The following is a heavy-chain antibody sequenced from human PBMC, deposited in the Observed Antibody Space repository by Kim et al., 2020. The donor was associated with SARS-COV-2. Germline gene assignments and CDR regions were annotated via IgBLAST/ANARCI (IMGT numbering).Heavy chain of an antibody. D-gene: IGHD3-3*01. CDR1: GGTFSSYA. CDR3: ARAGWSTERRAYYGMDV. J-gene: IGHJ6*02. CDR2: IIPIFGTT. V-gene: IGHV1-69*13. Sequence: SVKVSCKASGGTFSSYAINWVRQAPGQGLEWMGGIIPIFGTTKYAQKFQGRVTITADESTSTAYMELSSLRSEDTAVYYCARAGWSTERRAYYGMDVWGQGTTVTVSS.